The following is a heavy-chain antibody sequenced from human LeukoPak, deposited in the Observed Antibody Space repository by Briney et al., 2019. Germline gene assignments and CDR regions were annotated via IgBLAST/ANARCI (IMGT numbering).Heavy chain of an antibody. D-gene: IGHD2-15*01. CDR3: AKQLGYCSDGSCYFPY. CDR1: GFTFSSSA. Sequence: GGSLRLSCAASGFTFSSSAMSWVRQAPGKGLEWVSAISNNGGYTYYADSVQGRFTISRDNYKSTLCLQMNSLRAEDTAVYYCAKQLGYCSDGSCYFPYWGQGTLVTVSS. V-gene: IGHV3-23*01. CDR2: ISNNGGYT. J-gene: IGHJ4*02.